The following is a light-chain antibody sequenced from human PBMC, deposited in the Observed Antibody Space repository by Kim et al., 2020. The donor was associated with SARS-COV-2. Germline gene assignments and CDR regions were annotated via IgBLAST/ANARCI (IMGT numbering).Light chain of an antibody. V-gene: IGLV3-19*01. CDR2: GKN. J-gene: IGLJ1*01. CDR3: NSRDSSGNHYV. Sequence: ALGKTVRITCQGDSIRSYYVSWYQQKPGQAPVLVIDGKNNRPSGIPDRFSGSSSGNTASLTITGAQAEDEADYYCNSRDSSGNHYVFGTGTKVTVL. CDR1: SIRSYY.